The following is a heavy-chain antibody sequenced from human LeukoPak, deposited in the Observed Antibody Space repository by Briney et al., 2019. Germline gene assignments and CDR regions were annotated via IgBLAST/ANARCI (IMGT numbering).Heavy chain of an antibody. J-gene: IGHJ5*02. CDR2: INPNSGGT. CDR1: GYTFTGYY. D-gene: IGHD4-17*01. CDR3: ARANYGNTWFDP. V-gene: IGHV1-2*06. Sequence: ASVKVSCKASGYTFTGYYMHWMRQAPGQGLEWMGRINPNSGGTNYAQEFQGRVTMTRDTSISTAYMELSRLRSDDTAVYYCARANYGNTWFDPWGQGTLVTVSS.